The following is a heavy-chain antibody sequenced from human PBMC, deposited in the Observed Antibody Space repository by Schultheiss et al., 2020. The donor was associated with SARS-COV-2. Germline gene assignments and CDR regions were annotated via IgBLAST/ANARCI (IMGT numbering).Heavy chain of an antibody. V-gene: IGHV3-23*01. Sequence: GGSLRLSCAASGFTFSRSWMSWVRQAPGKGLEWVSAISGSGGSTYYADSVKGRFTISRDNAKNSLYLQMNSLRDEDTALYYCAKDQYCGGDCYSPTLDDSGGFDIWGQGTMVTVSS. CDR3: AKDQYCGGDCYSPTLDDSGGFDI. CDR2: ISGSGGST. D-gene: IGHD2-21*02. CDR1: GFTFSRSW. J-gene: IGHJ3*02.